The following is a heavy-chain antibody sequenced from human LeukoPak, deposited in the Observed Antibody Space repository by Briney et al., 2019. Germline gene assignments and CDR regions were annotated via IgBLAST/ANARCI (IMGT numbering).Heavy chain of an antibody. CDR2: IVPLTGIP. D-gene: IGHD5-24*01. Sequence: SVKVSCKASGGTFNDYAINWVRQAPGQGPEWMGGIVPLTGIPTYAQKFQGRVTIITDDSTSTACMELSSLRSDDAAMYFCAATDGYIHRHQHYYLDYWGQGTLVIVSS. CDR3: AATDGYIHRHQHYYLDY. J-gene: IGHJ4*02. V-gene: IGHV1-69*05. CDR1: GGTFNDYA.